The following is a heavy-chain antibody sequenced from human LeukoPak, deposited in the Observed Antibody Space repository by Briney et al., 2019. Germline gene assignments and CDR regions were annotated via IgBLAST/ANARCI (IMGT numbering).Heavy chain of an antibody. CDR3: ARDLDIVVVIAALRHYGLDV. V-gene: IGHV1-18*01. CDR1: GYTFTSYG. Sequence: GASVKVSCKASGYTFTSYGISWVRQAPGQGLEWMGWISPYNGNTNYAQRFQGRVTMTTETSTSTAYMELRSLRSDDTGVYYCARDLDIVVVIAALRHYGLDVWGQGTTVTVSS. CDR2: ISPYNGNT. D-gene: IGHD2-2*01. J-gene: IGHJ6*02.